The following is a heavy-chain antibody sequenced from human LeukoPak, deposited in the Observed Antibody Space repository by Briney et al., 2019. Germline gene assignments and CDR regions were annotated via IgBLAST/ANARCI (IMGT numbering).Heavy chain of an antibody. Sequence: PSETLSLTCAVYGGSSSGYYWSWIRQPPGKGLEWIGEINHSGSTNYNPSLKSRVTISVDTSKNQFSLKLSSVTAADTAVYYCARVKQYQLLSYYFDYWGQGTLVTVSS. V-gene: IGHV4-34*01. J-gene: IGHJ4*02. CDR2: INHSGST. CDR3: ARVKQYQLLSYYFDY. CDR1: GGSSSGYY. D-gene: IGHD2-2*01.